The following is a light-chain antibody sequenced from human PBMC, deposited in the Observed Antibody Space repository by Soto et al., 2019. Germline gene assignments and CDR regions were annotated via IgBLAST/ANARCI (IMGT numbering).Light chain of an antibody. CDR1: QSLLHINGYNY. V-gene: IGKV2-28*01. J-gene: IGKJ4*01. Sequence: DIVVTESALSLPVTPGEPASISCRSCQSLLHINGYNYLDWYLQKTGQSPQILIYLASSRASGVPDRLSGSGSGTDFKLKISRVEAEDFGVYYCIKTLQTPFTCGGGTKVDIK. CDR3: IKTLQTPFT. CDR2: LAS.